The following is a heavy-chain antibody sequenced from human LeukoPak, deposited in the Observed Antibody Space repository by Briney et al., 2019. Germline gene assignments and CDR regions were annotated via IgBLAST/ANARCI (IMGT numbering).Heavy chain of an antibody. V-gene: IGHV3-23*01. D-gene: IGHD3-9*01. CDR2: ISGSGGGT. J-gene: IGHJ4*02. CDR3: AKVEQTRYYDILTGYYSVRYFDY. CDR1: GFTFSSYA. Sequence: PGGSLRLSCAASGFTFSSYAMSWVRQAPGKGLEWVSAISGSGGGTYYADSVKGRFTISRDNSKNTLYLQMNSLRAEDTAVYYCAKVEQTRYYDILTGYYSVRYFDYWGQGTLVTVSS.